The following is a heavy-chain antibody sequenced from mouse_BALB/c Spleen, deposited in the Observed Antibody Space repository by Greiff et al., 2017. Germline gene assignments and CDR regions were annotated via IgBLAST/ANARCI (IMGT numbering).Heavy chain of an antibody. J-gene: IGHJ4*01. CDR3: ARGGDGCYVDALDY. V-gene: IGHV1-9*01. CDR2: ILPGSGST. Sequence: QVQLQQSGAELMKPGASVKISCKATGYTFSSYWIEWVKQRPGHGLEWIGEILPGSGSTNYNEKFKGKATFTADTSSNTAYMQLSSLTSEDSAVYYCARGGDGCYVDALDYWGQGTSVTVSS. CDR1: GYTFSSYW. D-gene: IGHD2-3*01.